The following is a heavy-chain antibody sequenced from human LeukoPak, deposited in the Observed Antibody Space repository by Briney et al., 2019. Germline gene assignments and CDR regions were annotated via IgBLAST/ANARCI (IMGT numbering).Heavy chain of an antibody. CDR1: GGSISNYY. D-gene: IGHD6-19*01. J-gene: IGHJ4*02. CDR2: IYYSGSA. Sequence: PETLSLTCTVSGGSISNYYWSWIRQSPGKGREWLGYIYYSGSANYNPSLKSRVTISVDTSKNQFSLKLTSVTAADTAVYYCARHGGWLAGARNWGQGTLVTVSS. V-gene: IGHV4-59*08. CDR3: ARHGGWLAGARN.